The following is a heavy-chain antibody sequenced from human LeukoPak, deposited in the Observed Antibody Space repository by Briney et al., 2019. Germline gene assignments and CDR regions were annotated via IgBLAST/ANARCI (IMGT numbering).Heavy chain of an antibody. J-gene: IGHJ4*02. D-gene: IGHD3-22*01. V-gene: IGHV3-23*01. CDR1: GFTFSSYA. CDR2: ISPSGSST. CDR3: ARDWNYDSSGLYYLYY. Sequence: PGGSLRLSCAASGFTFSSYAMNWVRPAPGKGLEWVSGISPSGSSTYYADSVEGRFTVSRDNSKNTLYLPMNSPRAEDTGRYYLARDWNYDSSGLYYLYYWGQGTLVTVSS.